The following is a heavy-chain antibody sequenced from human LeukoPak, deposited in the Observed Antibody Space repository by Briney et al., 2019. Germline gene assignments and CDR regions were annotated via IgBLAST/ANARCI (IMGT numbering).Heavy chain of an antibody. CDR3: AKPYASGTFPPGY. J-gene: IGHJ4*02. Sequence: GGSLRLSCAASGFTFSSYAMSWVRQAPGKGLEWVSAISGSVGSTYYADSVKGRFTISRDNSKNTLYLQMNSLRAEDTAVYYCAKPYASGTFPPGYWGQGTLVTVSS. D-gene: IGHD3-10*01. V-gene: IGHV3-23*01. CDR1: GFTFSSYA. CDR2: ISGSVGST.